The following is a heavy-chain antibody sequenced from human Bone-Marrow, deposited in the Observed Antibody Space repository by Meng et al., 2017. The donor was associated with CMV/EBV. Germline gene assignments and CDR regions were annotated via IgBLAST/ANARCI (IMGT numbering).Heavy chain of an antibody. J-gene: IGHJ4*02. CDR3: AKDYSGYSTSPYFDS. CDR2: ISWDGGST. V-gene: IGHV3-43D*03. CDR1: GFTVSSNY. Sequence: GESLKISCAASGFTVSSNYMSWVRQAPGKGLEWVSLISWDGGSTYYADSVKGRFTISRDNSKNSLYLQMNSLRAEDTAFYYCAKDYSGYSTSPYFDSWGQGTLVTVSS. D-gene: IGHD6-6*01.